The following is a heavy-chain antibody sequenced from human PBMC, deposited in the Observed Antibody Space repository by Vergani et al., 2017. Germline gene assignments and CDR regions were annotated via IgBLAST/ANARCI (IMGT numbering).Heavy chain of an antibody. CDR2: IYYSGST. Sequence: VQLQESGPGLVKPSETLSLTCTVSGGSISSYYWSWIRQPPGKGLEWIGYIYYSGSTNYNPSLKSRVTISVDTSKNQFSLKLSSVTAADTAVYYCASPGGYCSSTSCYGAFDIWGQGTMVTVSS. D-gene: IGHD2-2*01. V-gene: IGHV4-59*01. J-gene: IGHJ3*02. CDR1: GGSISSYY. CDR3: ASPGGYCSSTSCYGAFDI.